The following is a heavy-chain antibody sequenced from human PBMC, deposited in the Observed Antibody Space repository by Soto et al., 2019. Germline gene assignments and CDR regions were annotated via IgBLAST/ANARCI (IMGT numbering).Heavy chain of an antibody. V-gene: IGHV3-49*03. J-gene: IGHJ4*02. CDR1: GFTFGDYA. CDR3: VKQWLVVSPLDH. CDR2: IRSKAYGGTT. Sequence: GGSLRLSCTASGFTFGDYAMSWFRQAPGKGLEWVGFIRSKAYGGTTEYAASVKGRFTISRDDSKSIAYLQMNSLKTEDTAVYFCVKQWLVVSPLDHWGQGTLVTVSS. D-gene: IGHD6-19*01.